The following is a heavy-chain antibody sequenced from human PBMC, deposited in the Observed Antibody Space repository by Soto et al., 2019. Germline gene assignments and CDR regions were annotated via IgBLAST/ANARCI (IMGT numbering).Heavy chain of an antibody. CDR1: GFSFSDSC. D-gene: IGHD2-21*01. J-gene: IGHJ4*02. Sequence: QVQLVESGGDLVKPGGSLRLACAASGFSFSDSCMSWVRQAPGKGLEWLSYISGGSSYTNYADSVQGRFTISRDNAKGSPYLEMNSLRADDTAVYYCAKAIVAASGYYFDHWGQGNLVSVSS. CDR3: AKAIVAASGYYFDH. V-gene: IGHV3-11*06. CDR2: ISGGSSYT.